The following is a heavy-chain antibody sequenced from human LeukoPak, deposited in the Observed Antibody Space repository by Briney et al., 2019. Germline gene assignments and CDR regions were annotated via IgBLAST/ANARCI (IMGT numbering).Heavy chain of an antibody. D-gene: IGHD6-13*01. V-gene: IGHV1-2*02. J-gene: IGHJ6*03. CDR2: INPNSGGT. CDR3: ARDRKQPPWYYYMDV. CDR1: GYTFTGYY. Sequence: ASVKVSCKASGYTFTGYYMHWVRQAPGQGLEGMGWINPNSGGTNYAQKFQGRVTMTRDTSISTAYMEPSRLRSDDTAVYYCARDRKQPPWYYYMDVWGKGTTVTVSS.